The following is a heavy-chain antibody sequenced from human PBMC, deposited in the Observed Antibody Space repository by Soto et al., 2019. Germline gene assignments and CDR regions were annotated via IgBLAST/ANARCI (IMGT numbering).Heavy chain of an antibody. CDR3: ARIALWFGEMDALDI. CDR2: INHSGST. J-gene: IGHJ3*02. Sequence: PSETLSLTCAVYGGSFSGYYWSWIRQPPGKGLEWIGEINHSGSTNYNPSLKSRVTISVDTSKNQFSLKLSSVTAADTAVYYCARIALWFGEMDALDIWGQGTMVTVSS. D-gene: IGHD3-10*01. V-gene: IGHV4-34*01. CDR1: GGSFSGYY.